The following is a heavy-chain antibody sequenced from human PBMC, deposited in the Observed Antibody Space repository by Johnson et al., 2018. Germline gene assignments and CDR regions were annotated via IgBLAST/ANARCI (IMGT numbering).Heavy chain of an antibody. D-gene: IGHD2-21*02. V-gene: IGHV3-7*01. Sequence: VQLVQSGGGLVQPGGSLRLSCAASGFTFSSYWMSWVRQAPGKGLEWVANIKQDGSEKYYVDSVKGRFTISRDNAKNSLYLQRNSLRAEDTAVYYWARKLDYWCGDCYRYACDIWGQGTMVTVSS. CDR3: ARKLDYWCGDCYRYACDI. J-gene: IGHJ3*02. CDR2: IKQDGSEK. CDR1: GFTFSSYW.